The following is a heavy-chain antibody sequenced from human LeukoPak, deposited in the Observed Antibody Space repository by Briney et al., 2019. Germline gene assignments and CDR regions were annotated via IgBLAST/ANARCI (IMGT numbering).Heavy chain of an antibody. V-gene: IGHV3-30*03. J-gene: IGHJ3*02. Sequence: PGESLRLCCTASGFTISSYGMYWVRHAPRKGLDLVAVISYDGSNKYYADSLNNCFTISRVNSKNTLYLQMNSLRADDKAVYYCAIPIVVVPAAGDAFDIWAQGTMVTVSS. CDR2: ISYDGSNK. D-gene: IGHD2-2*01. CDR1: GFTISSYG. CDR3: AIPIVVVPAAGDAFDI.